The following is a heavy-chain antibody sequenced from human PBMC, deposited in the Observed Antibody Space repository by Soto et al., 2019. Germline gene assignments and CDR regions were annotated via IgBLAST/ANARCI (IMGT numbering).Heavy chain of an antibody. Sequence: GGSLRLSCAASGFTFSSYAMSRVRQAPGKGLEWVSAISGSGGSTYYADSVKGRFTISRDNSKNTLYLQMNSLRAEDTAVYYCAKGPPYSSGWYPQLSWFDPWGQGTLVTVSS. CDR2: ISGSGGST. J-gene: IGHJ5*02. D-gene: IGHD6-19*01. V-gene: IGHV3-23*01. CDR3: AKGPPYSSGWYPQLSWFDP. CDR1: GFTFSSYA.